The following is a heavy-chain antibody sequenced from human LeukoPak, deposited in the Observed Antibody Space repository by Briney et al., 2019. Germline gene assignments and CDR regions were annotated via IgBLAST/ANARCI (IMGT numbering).Heavy chain of an antibody. D-gene: IGHD7-27*01. J-gene: IGHJ4*02. V-gene: IGHV4-4*07. CDR3: ARVLNWGPSYYFDY. CDR1: GGSISNYY. Sequence: SETLSLTCTVSGGSISNYYWSWIRQPAGKGLEWIGRIYSSGSTDYNPSLKSRVTMSVDTSKNQFSLKLSSVTAADTAVYYCARVLNWGPSYYFDYWGQGTLVTVSS. CDR2: IYSSGST.